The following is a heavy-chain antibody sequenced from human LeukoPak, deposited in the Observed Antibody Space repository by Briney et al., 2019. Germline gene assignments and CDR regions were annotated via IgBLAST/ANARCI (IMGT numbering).Heavy chain of an antibody. D-gene: IGHD6-13*01. CDR1: GYTFTTYY. CDR2: INPNNGGT. J-gene: IGHJ4*02. Sequence: GASVKVSCKASGYTFTTYYLHWVRQAPGQGLEWMGWINPNNGGTNYAQKFRGRVTMTGDTSISTADMELTRLSSDDTAVYYCARDSGSSSSFDYWGQGTLVTVSS. V-gene: IGHV1-2*02. CDR3: ARDSGSSSSFDY.